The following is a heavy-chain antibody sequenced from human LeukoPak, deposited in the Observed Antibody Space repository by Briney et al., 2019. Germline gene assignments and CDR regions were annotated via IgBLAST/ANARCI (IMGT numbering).Heavy chain of an antibody. Sequence: ASVKVSCKASGYAFISYDINWVRQATGQGLEWMGRIIPILGIANYAQKFQGRVTVTADKSTSTAYMELSSLRSEDTAVYYCAGHDRAAGFDCWGQGTLVTVSS. J-gene: IGHJ4*02. CDR3: AGHDRAAGFDC. D-gene: IGHD2-15*01. CDR2: IIPILGIA. CDR1: GYAFISYD. V-gene: IGHV1-69*04.